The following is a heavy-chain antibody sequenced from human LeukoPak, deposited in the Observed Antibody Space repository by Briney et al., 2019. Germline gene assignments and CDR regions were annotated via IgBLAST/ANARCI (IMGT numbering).Heavy chain of an antibody. J-gene: IGHJ5*02. D-gene: IGHD3-9*01. V-gene: IGHV7-4-1*02. CDR2: INTNTGNP. Sequence: GASVKVSCKASGYTFTSYAMNWVRQAPGQGLEWMGWINTNTGNPTYAQGFTGRFVFSLDTSVSTAYLQISSLKAEDTAVYYCAREESDYDILTGTRFDPWGQGTLVTVSS. CDR3: AREESDYDILTGTRFDP. CDR1: GYTFTSYA.